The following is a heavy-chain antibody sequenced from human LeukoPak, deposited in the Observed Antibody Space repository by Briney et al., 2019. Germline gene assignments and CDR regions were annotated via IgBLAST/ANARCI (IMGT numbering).Heavy chain of an antibody. V-gene: IGHV4-39*01. CDR3: AGPPRPYYIYMRV. CDR1: GGSISSSSYY. Sequence: SETLSLTCTVSGGSISSSSYYWGWIRQPPGKGLEWIGSIYYSGDTYYNPSLKSRRVTISVDTSKNQFSLRLSSVTAADTAGYSRAGPPRPYYIYMRVRAKGSTAT. CDR2: IYYSGDT. J-gene: IGHJ6*03.